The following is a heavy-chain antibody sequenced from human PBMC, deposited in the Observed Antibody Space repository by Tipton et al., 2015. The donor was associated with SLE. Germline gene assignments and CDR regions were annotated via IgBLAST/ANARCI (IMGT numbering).Heavy chain of an antibody. D-gene: IGHD6-6*01. CDR2: ISWNSGSI. V-gene: IGHV3-9*01. J-gene: IGHJ4*02. CDR1: GFTFDDYA. CDR3: ARGGGSSLDY. Sequence: SLRLSCAASGFTFDDYAMHWVRQAPGKGLEWVSGISWNSGSIGYVDSVKGRFTISRDNAKNSLYLQMNSLRAEDTAVYYCARGGGSSLDYWGQGTLVTVSS.